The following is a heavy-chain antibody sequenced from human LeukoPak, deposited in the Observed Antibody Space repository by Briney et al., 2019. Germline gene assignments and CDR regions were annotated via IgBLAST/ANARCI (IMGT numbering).Heavy chain of an antibody. J-gene: IGHJ5*02. CDR1: GFMFSDYG. V-gene: IGHV3-33*01. CDR3: VRDGEGVAISVNFWFDP. CDR2: IWYDGSKT. Sequence: PGGSLRLSCAASGFMFSDYGMHWVRQAPGKGLEWVAVIWYDGSKTYYVDSVKGRFSISRDNSKNTLYLQMSSLKVEDTAIYYCVRDGEGVAISVNFWFDPWGQGTLVTVSS. D-gene: IGHD3-10*01.